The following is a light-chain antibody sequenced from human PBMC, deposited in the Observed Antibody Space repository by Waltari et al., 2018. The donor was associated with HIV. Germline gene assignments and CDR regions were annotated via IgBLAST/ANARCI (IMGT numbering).Light chain of an antibody. CDR2: ATF. Sequence: DIQMTQSPSSLSASVGDRVNITCRASHDIGNWLGWYQQRPGEAPKLLIYATFNLQRGVPSRFAGSGSRTDFTITITSLQPEDLGIYYCQQAHSDPFTFGPGTKVAVK. J-gene: IGKJ3*01. V-gene: IGKV1-12*01. CDR1: HDIGNW. CDR3: QQAHSDPFT.